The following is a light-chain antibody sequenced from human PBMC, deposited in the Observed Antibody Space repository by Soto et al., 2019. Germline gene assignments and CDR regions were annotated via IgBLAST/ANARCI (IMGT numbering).Light chain of an antibody. Sequence: EIVMTQSPATLSVSPGGRATLSYRASQSISSSYLAWYQQKPGQAPRLLIFAVSSRATGIPDRFSGTGSGTDFTLTISRLEPEDFAVYYCQQYGSSGTFGQGTKV. CDR1: QSISSSY. J-gene: IGKJ1*01. V-gene: IGKV3-20*01. CDR2: AVS. CDR3: QQYGSSGT.